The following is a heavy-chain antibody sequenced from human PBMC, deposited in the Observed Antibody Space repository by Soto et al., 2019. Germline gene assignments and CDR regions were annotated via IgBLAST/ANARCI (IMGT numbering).Heavy chain of an antibody. CDR1: GFTLNSNW. J-gene: IGHJ4*02. V-gene: IGHV3-7*01. CDR2: INQDGSEK. CDR3: SKSLDY. Sequence: PGGSLRLSCAASGFTLNSNWMDWVRQAPGKGLEWVANINQDGSEKNYVDSVKGRFTISRDNAKNSLYLQMSSLTAEDSALYYCSKSLDYWGQGALVTVSS.